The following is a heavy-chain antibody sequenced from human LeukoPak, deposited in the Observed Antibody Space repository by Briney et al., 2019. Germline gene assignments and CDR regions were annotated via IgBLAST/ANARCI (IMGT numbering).Heavy chain of an antibody. J-gene: IGHJ6*02. D-gene: IGHD4-11*01. V-gene: IGHV3-53*04. CDR2: IYSGSST. Sequence: GGSLLLSCAASGFTVSSNYMSWVRPAPGKGLEWVSVIYSGSSTYYADSVKGRFTISRHNSKNTLYLQMNSLRAEDTAVYYCARDSMTTDYGMDVWGQGTTVTVSS. CDR3: ARDSMTTDYGMDV. CDR1: GFTVSSNY.